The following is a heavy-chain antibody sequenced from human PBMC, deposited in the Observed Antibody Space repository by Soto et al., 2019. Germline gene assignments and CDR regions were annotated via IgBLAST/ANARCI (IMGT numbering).Heavy chain of an antibody. Sequence: EVQLVESGGGLVQPGGSLKLSCAASGFTFSGSAMHWVRQASGKGLEWVGRIRSKANSYATAYAASVKGRFTISRDDSKNTAHRQVNSLKTEDTAVYYCTSPVTVGLWGRGTLVTVSS. CDR2: IRSKANSYAT. D-gene: IGHD4-17*01. CDR3: TSPVTVGL. CDR1: GFTFSGSA. V-gene: IGHV3-73*01. J-gene: IGHJ2*01.